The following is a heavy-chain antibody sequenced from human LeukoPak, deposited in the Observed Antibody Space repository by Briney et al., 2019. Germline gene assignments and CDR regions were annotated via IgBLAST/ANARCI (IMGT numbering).Heavy chain of an antibody. V-gene: IGHV3-23*01. Sequence: PGGSLRLSCAASGFTFSSYAMSWVRQAPGKGLEWVSAISGSGGSTYYADSVKGRFTISRDNSKNTLYLQMNSLRAEDTAVYYCAREDYYDSSGYYYGPTGAFYYWGQGTLVTVSS. CDR1: GFTFSSYA. CDR2: ISGSGGST. CDR3: AREDYYDSSGYYYGPTGAFYY. J-gene: IGHJ4*02. D-gene: IGHD3-22*01.